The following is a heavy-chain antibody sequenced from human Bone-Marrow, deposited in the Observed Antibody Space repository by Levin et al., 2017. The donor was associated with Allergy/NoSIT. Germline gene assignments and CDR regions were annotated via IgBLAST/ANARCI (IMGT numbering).Heavy chain of an antibody. CDR1: GFTFSNYW. V-gene: IGHV3-74*01. CDR2: INSDGSST. J-gene: IGHJ4*02. Sequence: LSLPCAASGFTFSNYWMHWVRQAPGKGLVWVSRINSDGSSTDYADSVKGRFTISRDNAQNRLYLQMNSLRADDTAVYYCVRDGTASIPFDYWGQGTLVTVSS. CDR3: VRDGTASIPFDY. D-gene: IGHD2/OR15-2a*01.